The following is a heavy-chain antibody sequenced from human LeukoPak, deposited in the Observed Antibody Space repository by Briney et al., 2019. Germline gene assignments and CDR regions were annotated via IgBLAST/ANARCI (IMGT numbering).Heavy chain of an antibody. Sequence: GGSLRLSCAASGFTFSSYAMHWVRQAPGKGLEWVAVIWYDGSNKYYADSVKGRFTISRDNSKNTLYLQMNSLRAEDTAVYYCARDTLYYYDSSGYYDYWGQGTLVTVSS. V-gene: IGHV3-33*08. CDR3: ARDTLYYYDSSGYYDY. CDR1: GFTFSSYA. CDR2: IWYDGSNK. J-gene: IGHJ4*02. D-gene: IGHD3-22*01.